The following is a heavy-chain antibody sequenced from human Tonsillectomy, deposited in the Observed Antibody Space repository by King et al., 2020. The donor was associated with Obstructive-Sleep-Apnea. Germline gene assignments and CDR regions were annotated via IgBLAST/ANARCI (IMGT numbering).Heavy chain of an antibody. CDR3: AGDPLYNLNDRYFDY. Sequence: QVQLQESGPGLVKPSETLSLTCTVSGGSISSSSYYWGWIRQPPGKGLEWIGTIYYSGSTYYNPSLKSRVTISIDTSKNQFSLRLSSVTAADTGVYYCAGDPLYNLNDRYFDYWGPGTLVTVSS. J-gene: IGHJ4*02. V-gene: IGHV4-39*07. CDR2: IYYSGST. CDR1: GGSISSSSYY. D-gene: IGHD1-20*01.